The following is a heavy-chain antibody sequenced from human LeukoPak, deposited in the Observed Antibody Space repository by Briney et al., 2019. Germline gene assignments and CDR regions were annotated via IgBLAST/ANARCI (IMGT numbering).Heavy chain of an antibody. CDR1: GGTFSSSA. J-gene: IGHJ4*02. Sequence: SVKVSCKTSGGTFSSSAISWVRQAPGQGLEWMGGIIPLFGKANYVQKFRGRVTITADESTSTVYMEMSSLTSDDTAVYYCARGGGGYNWNDVPDFWGQGTLVTVSS. V-gene: IGHV1-69*13. D-gene: IGHD1-1*01. CDR2: IIPLFGKA. CDR3: ARGGGGYNWNDVPDF.